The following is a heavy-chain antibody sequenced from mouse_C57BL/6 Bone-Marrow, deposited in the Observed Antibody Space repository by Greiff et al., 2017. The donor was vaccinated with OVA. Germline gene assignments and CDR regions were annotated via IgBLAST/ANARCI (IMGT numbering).Heavy chain of an antibody. D-gene: IGHD2-1*01. CDR3: AHGNYLPWFAY. V-gene: IGHV1-81*01. J-gene: IGHJ3*01. CDR1: GYTFTSYG. Sequence: VQLQESGAELARPGASVKLSCKASGYTFTSYGISWVKQRTGQGLEWIGEIYPRSGNTYYNEKFKGKATLTADKSSSTAYMELRSLTSEDSAVYFCAHGNYLPWFAYWGQGTLVTVSA. CDR2: IYPRSGNT.